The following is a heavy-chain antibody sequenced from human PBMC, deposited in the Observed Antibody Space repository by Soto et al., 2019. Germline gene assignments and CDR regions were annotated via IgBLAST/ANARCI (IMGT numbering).Heavy chain of an antibody. Sequence: QVQLQESGPGLVKPSETLSLTCTVSGGSISSYYWSWIRQPPGKGLEWIGYIYYSGSTNYNPSLKSRVTLSVATSKNQFSLKLSSVTAADTAVYYCARQYAAAGSLPVAYNWFDPWGQGTLVTVSS. J-gene: IGHJ5*02. CDR2: IYYSGST. D-gene: IGHD6-13*01. V-gene: IGHV4-59*01. CDR1: GGSISSYY. CDR3: ARQYAAAGSLPVAYNWFDP.